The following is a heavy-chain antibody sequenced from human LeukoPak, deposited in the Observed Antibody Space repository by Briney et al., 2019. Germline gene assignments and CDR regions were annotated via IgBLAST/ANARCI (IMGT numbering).Heavy chain of an antibody. CDR1: GFTFTTYW. V-gene: IGHV3-7*01. D-gene: IGHD3-10*01. J-gene: IGHJ4*02. Sequence: GRSLRLSCAASGFTFTTYWMSWVRQAPGKGLEWGANIKQDGTEKYYVDSVKGRFTISRDNAKNSLYLQMNSLRVEDTAVYYCAKVAKYYYGSETYYFFEHWGQGTPVTASS. CDR2: IKQDGTEK. CDR3: AKVAKYYYGSETYYFFEH.